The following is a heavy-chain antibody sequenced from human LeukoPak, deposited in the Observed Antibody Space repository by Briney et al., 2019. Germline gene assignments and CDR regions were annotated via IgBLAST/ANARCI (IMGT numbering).Heavy chain of an antibody. CDR1: GYTFTNYY. CDR2: INPNSGGT. Sequence: ASVKVSCKASGYTFTNYYIHWVRQAPGQGLEWMGWINPNSGGTNYAQKFQGRVTMTRDTSISTAYMELSRLRSDDTAVYYCARRGYSGYGYDAFDIWGQGTMVTVSS. CDR3: ARRGYSGYGYDAFDI. J-gene: IGHJ3*02. V-gene: IGHV1-2*02. D-gene: IGHD5-12*01.